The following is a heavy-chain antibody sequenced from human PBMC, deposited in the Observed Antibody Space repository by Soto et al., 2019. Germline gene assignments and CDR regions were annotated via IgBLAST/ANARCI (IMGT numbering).Heavy chain of an antibody. J-gene: IGHJ6*02. CDR3: AKDKVVVVPAASLRVGYYYCMDV. CDR1: GLTFSSYG. V-gene: IGHV3-30*18. Sequence: GGSLRLSCAASGLTFSSYGMHWVRQAPGKGLEWVAVISYDGSNKYYADSVKGRFTISRDNSKNTLYLQMNSLRAEDTAVYYCAKDKVVVVPAASLRVGYYYCMDVRGPGPTRTVSS. D-gene: IGHD2-2*01. CDR2: ISYDGSNK.